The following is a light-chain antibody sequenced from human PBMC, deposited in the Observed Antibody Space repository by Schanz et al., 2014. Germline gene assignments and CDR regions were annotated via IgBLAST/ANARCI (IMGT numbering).Light chain of an antibody. V-gene: IGKV3-20*01. CDR2: GAS. CDR1: QSIYNSL. J-gene: IGKJ2*01. CDR3: QHET. Sequence: EIVLTQSPVTLSLSPGERATLSCRTSQSIYNSLLAWYQQKPGQAPRLLIYGASNRATGIPTRFSGSGSGTEFTLTISGLQPDDFATYYCQHETFGQGTKLEIK.